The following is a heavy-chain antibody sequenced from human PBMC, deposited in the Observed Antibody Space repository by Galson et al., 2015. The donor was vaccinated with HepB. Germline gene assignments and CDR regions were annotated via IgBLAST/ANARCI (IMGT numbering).Heavy chain of an antibody. CDR2: IYSGGST. Sequence: SLRLSCAASGFTVSSNYMSWVRQAPGKGLEWVSVIYSGGSTYYADSVKGRFTISRDNSKNTLYLQMNSLRAEDTAVYYCARGGDYDFWSGYSPFDYWGQGTLVTVSS. CDR3: ARGGDYDFWSGYSPFDY. V-gene: IGHV3-53*01. J-gene: IGHJ4*02. CDR1: GFTVSSNY. D-gene: IGHD3-3*01.